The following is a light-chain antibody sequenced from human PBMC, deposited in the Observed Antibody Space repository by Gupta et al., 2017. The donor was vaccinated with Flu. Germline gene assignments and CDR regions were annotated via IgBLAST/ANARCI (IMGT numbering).Light chain of an antibody. Sequence: EIVLTQSPATLSLSPGESATLSCRASQTVSTYLAWYQQKPGQSPRLLIYDVSDRTTGIPARFSGGGSGTDFTLTISSLEPEDFAVYYCQQRDNWPWTFGQGTKLEIK. CDR2: DVS. CDR1: QTVSTY. CDR3: QQRDNWPWT. V-gene: IGKV3-11*01. J-gene: IGKJ1*01.